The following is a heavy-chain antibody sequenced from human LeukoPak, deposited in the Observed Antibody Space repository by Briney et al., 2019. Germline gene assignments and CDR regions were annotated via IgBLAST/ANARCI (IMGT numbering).Heavy chain of an antibody. CDR2: IYYDGRT. Sequence: PSETLTLPCTVSGGPISTTSSHWGRVRRPPGKGLEWIGGIYYDGRTHYNPSLKSRVNISVDTSKNQFPLKLSSVTAADTTVYYCARRGGTAAGNCFDYWGQGTLVTVSS. V-gene: IGHV4-39*01. D-gene: IGHD6-25*01. CDR3: ARRGGTAAGNCFDY. J-gene: IGHJ4*02. CDR1: GGPISTTSSH.